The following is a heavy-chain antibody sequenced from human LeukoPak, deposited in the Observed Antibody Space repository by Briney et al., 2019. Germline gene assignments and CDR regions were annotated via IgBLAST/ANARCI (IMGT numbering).Heavy chain of an antibody. V-gene: IGHV1-69*13. Sequence: ASVKVSCKASGGTFSSYAINWVRQAPGQGLEWMGGIIPIFGTANYAQKFQGRVTITADESTSTAYMELSSLRSEDAAVYYCAREGYCSSTSCQNFDYWGQGTLVTVSS. CDR3: AREGYCSSTSCQNFDY. CDR2: IIPIFGTA. D-gene: IGHD2-2*01. J-gene: IGHJ4*02. CDR1: GGTFSSYA.